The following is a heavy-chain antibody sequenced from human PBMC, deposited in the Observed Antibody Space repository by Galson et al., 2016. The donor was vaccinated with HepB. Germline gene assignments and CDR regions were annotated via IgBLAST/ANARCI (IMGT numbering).Heavy chain of an antibody. CDR1: GGSISNSGYY. CDR3: ARGRYFDWSRYWFDP. V-gene: IGHV4-31*03. J-gene: IGHJ5*02. CDR2: VYYTGTT. D-gene: IGHD3-9*01. Sequence: TLSLTCTVSGGSISNSGYYWSWIRQHPGKGLEWIGYVYYTGTTYYNPSLKRRVNISIDTSENQFSLKLNSVTAADTAVYYCARGRYFDWSRYWFDPWGQGTLVTVSS.